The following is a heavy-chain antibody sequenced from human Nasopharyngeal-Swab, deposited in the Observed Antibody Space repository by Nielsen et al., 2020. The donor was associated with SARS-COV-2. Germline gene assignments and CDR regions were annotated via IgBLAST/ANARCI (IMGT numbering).Heavy chain of an antibody. CDR3: ARDDKVGRRSDGYILSY. V-gene: IGHV3-30-3*01. CDR2: IAYDGRNK. J-gene: IGHJ4*02. D-gene: IGHD5-24*01. CDR1: GFGFSNYA. Sequence: RLSCAASGFGFSNYAMHWVRQAPGEGLEWVAVIAYDGRNKYYADSVKGRFTISRDNSMNTLHLQMSDLRAEDTAMYYCARDDKVGRRSDGYILSYWGQGTLVTVSS.